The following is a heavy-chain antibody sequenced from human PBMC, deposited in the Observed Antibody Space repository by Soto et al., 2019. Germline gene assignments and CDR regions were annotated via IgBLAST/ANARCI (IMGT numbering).Heavy chain of an antibody. CDR2: VYYTGST. CDR1: GDSISTFY. J-gene: IGHJ4*02. CDR3: ARGRTVRNYADDSSDYFYFFDY. V-gene: IGHV4-59*01. D-gene: IGHD3-22*01. Sequence: ETLSLTCTFSGDSISTFYWGWMRQSPGKELEWIGYVYYTGSTNYNPSLKSRVTISVDRSKNQFSLKLTSANAADTAVYYCARGRTVRNYADDSSDYFYFFDYWGQGTQVTVSS.